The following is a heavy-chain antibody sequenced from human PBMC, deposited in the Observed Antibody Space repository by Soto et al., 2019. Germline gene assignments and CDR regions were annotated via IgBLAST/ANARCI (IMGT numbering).Heavy chain of an antibody. CDR1: GFTFNSYG. J-gene: IGHJ6*02. Sequence: GGSLRLSCAASGFTFNSYGMHWVRQAPGKGLEWVAVIWDDGSNKYYADSVKGRFTISRDNSKNTLYLQMNSLRAEDTAVYYCARDLQDFWSGYYSSGMEVWGQGTTVTVSS. D-gene: IGHD3-3*01. CDR3: ARDLQDFWSGYYSSGMEV. CDR2: IWDDGSNK. V-gene: IGHV3-33*01.